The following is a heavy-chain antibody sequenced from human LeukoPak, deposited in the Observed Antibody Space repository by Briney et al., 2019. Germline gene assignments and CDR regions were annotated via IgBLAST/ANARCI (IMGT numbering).Heavy chain of an antibody. D-gene: IGHD3-22*01. CDR3: ARDGGIWYYDSSVDAFDI. Sequence: PETLSLTCTVSGYSISSGYYWGRIRQPPGKGLEWIGSIYHSGSTYYNPSLKSRVTISVDTSKNQFSLKLSSVTAADTAVYYCARDGGIWYYDSSVDAFDIWGQGTMVTVSS. CDR1: GYSISSGYY. J-gene: IGHJ3*02. V-gene: IGHV4-38-2*02. CDR2: IYHSGST.